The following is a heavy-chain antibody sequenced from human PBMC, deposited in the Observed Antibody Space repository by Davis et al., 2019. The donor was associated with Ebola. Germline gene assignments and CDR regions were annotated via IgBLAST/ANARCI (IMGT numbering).Heavy chain of an antibody. J-gene: IGHJ4*02. Sequence: ASVKVSCKASGYKFTTSYIYWVRQAPGQGLEWMGMINPSGGSPTYAQKFQGRVTMTRDTSTSTIYMEVTSLSSEDTAVYYCARVGYQWNYRAFLDYWGQGTLVTVST. CDR3: ARVGYQWNYRAFLDY. CDR1: GYKFTTSY. CDR2: INPSGGSP. D-gene: IGHD6-19*01. V-gene: IGHV1-46*01.